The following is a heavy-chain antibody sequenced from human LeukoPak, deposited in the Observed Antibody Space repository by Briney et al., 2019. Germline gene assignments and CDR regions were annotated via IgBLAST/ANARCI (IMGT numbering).Heavy chain of an antibody. CDR1: GFTFSSYG. Sequence: PGGSLRLSCAASGFTFSSYGMHWVRQAPGKGLEWVAFIRYDGSNKYYADSVKGRFTISRDNSKNTLYLQMNSLRAEDTAVYYCAKDKKLRFLEWLLLAPDAFDIWGQGTMVTVSS. CDR3: AKDKKLRFLEWLLLAPDAFDI. J-gene: IGHJ3*02. V-gene: IGHV3-30*02. CDR2: IRYDGSNK. D-gene: IGHD3-3*01.